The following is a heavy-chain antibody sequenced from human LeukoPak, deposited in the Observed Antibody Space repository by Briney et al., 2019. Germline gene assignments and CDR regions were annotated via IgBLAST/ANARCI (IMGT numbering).Heavy chain of an antibody. CDR3: ARFNGSGSYYRDNWFDP. J-gene: IGHJ5*02. CDR1: GGSISSGSYY. Sequence: PSETLSLTCTVSGGSISSGSYYWSWIRQPAGKGLEWIGRIYTSGSTNYNPSLKSRVTISVDTSKNQFSLKLSSVTAADTAVYYCARFNGSGSYYRDNWFDPWGQGTLVTVSS. D-gene: IGHD3-10*01. V-gene: IGHV4-61*02. CDR2: IYTSGST.